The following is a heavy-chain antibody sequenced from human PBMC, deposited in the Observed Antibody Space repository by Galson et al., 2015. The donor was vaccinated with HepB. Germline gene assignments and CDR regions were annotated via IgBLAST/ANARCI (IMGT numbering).Heavy chain of an antibody. CDR2: ITPILGIA. Sequence: SVKVPCKASGGTFSSYAITWVRQAPGQGLEWMGRITPILGIANYAQKFQGRVTITADKSTSTAYMELSSLRSEDTALYYCARDKGVPDYWGQGTLVTVSS. CDR1: GGTFSSYA. CDR3: ARDKGVPDY. V-gene: IGHV1-69*04. D-gene: IGHD1-1*01. J-gene: IGHJ4*02.